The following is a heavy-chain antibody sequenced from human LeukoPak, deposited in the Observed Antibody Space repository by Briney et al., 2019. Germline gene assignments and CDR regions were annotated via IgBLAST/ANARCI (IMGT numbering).Heavy chain of an antibody. CDR2: MNPNSGNT. CDR3: ARSYDIPDAFDI. J-gene: IGHJ3*02. CDR1: GYTFTSYD. D-gene: IGHD3-9*01. V-gene: IGHV1-8*01. Sequence: ASVTVSCKASGYTFTSYDINWVRQATGQGLEWMGWMNPNSGNTGYAQKFQGRVTMTRNTSISTAYMELSSLRSEDTAVYYCARSYDIPDAFDIWGQGTMVTVSS.